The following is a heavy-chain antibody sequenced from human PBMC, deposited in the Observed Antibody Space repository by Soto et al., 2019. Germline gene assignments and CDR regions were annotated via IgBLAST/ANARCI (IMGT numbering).Heavy chain of an antibody. V-gene: IGHV1-8*01. CDR2: MNPNSGNT. D-gene: IGHD2-2*01. J-gene: IGHJ6*03. CDR1: GYTFTSYD. CDR3: ARADCSSTSCKGFYYYYYMDV. Sequence: GASVKVSCKASGYTFTSYDINWVRQATGQGLEWMGWMNPNSGNTGYAQKFQGRVTMTRNTSISTAYMELSSLRSEDTAVYYCARADCSSTSCKGFYYYYYMDVWGKGTTVTVSS.